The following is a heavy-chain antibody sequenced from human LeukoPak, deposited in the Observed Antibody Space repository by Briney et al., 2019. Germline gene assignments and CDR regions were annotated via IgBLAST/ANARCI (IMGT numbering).Heavy chain of an antibody. J-gene: IGHJ4*02. Sequence: GRSLRLSCAASGFTFSSYGMHWVRQAPGKGLEWVAVIWYDGSNKYYADSVKGRFTISRDNAKNSLYLQMNSLRAEDTAVYYCARQNRGDYWGQGTLVTVSS. D-gene: IGHD2/OR15-2a*01. CDR3: ARQNRGDY. V-gene: IGHV3-33*03. CDR2: IWYDGSNK. CDR1: GFTFSSYG.